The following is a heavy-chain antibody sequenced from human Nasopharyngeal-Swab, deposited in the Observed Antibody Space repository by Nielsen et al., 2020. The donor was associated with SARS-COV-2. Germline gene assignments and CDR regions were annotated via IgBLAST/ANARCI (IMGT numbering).Heavy chain of an antibody. CDR2: ISSNSRTI. V-gene: IGHV3-48*02. J-gene: IGHJ4*02. CDR3: ARDTILTPDY. Sequence: GESLKISCAASGFTLSDYSMNWVRQAPGKGLEWVSYISSNSRTIFYADSVKGRFTISRDNAKNSLYLQMNSLRDEDTAVYYCARDTILTPDYWGQGTLVTVSS. CDR1: GFTLSDYS. D-gene: IGHD3-9*01.